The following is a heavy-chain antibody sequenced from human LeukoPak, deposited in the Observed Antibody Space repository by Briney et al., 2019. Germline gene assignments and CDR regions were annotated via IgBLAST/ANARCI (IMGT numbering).Heavy chain of an antibody. V-gene: IGHV4-39*01. D-gene: IGHD2-2*01. Sequence: SGTLSLTCTVSGGSISSSSYYWGWIRQPPGKGLEWIGSIYYSGSTYYNPSLKSRVTISVDTSNNQFSLKLSSVTAADTAVYYCARGGRGSSTNCWFDYWGQGTLVTVSS. CDR2: IYYSGST. CDR1: GGSISSSSYY. CDR3: ARGGRGSSTNCWFDY. J-gene: IGHJ4*02.